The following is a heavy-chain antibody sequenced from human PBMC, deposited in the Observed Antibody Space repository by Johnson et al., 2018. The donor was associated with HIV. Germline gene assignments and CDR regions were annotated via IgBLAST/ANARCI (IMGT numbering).Heavy chain of an antibody. V-gene: IGHV3-74*02. CDR2: INSDGSST. Sequence: VQLVESGGGLVQPGGSLRLSCAASGFTVSSNYMSWVRQAPGKGLEWVSRINSDGSSTSYADSVKGRFTISRDNAKNTLYLQRDSLRAEDTALYYCAKGLGTGDGFDIWGQGTLVTVSS. CDR3: AKGLGTGDGFDI. CDR1: GFTVSSNY. D-gene: IGHD3/OR15-3a*01. J-gene: IGHJ3*02.